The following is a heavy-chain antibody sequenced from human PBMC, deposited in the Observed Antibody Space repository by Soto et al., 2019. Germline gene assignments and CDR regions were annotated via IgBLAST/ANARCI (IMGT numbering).Heavy chain of an antibody. CDR2: ISGSGGST. CDR1: GFTFSSYA. V-gene: IGHV3-23*01. J-gene: IGHJ4*02. CDR3: AKDPKPACGGDCYVGYYFDY. Sequence: PSGTLSLSCAASGFTFSSYAMSWVRQAPGKGLEWVSAISGSGGSTYYADSVKGRFTISRDNSKYTLYLQMNSLRAEDTAVYYCAKDPKPACGGDCYVGYYFDYWGQGTLVTVSS. D-gene: IGHD2-21*02.